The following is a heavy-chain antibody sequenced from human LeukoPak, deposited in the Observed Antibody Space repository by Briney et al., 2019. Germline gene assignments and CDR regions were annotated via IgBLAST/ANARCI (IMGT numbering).Heavy chain of an antibody. CDR3: ARFQVPAAIFDY. CDR2: IYYSGST. V-gene: IGHV4-59*01. Sequence: SETLSLTCTVSGGSTSSYYWSWIRQPPGKGLEWIGYIYYSGSTNYNPSLKSRVTISVDTSKNQFSLKLSSVTAADTAVYYCARFQVPAAIFDYWGQGTLVTVSS. D-gene: IGHD2-2*02. CDR1: GGSTSSYY. J-gene: IGHJ4*02.